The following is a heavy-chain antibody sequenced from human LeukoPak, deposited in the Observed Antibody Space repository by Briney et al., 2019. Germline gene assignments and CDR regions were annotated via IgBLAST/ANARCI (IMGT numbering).Heavy chain of an antibody. CDR2: INTYNGNT. Sequence: ASVKVSCKASGYTFTNYGISWVRQAPGQGLEWMGWINTYNGNTNYAQKFQGRVTMTTDTSTSTAYMELSSLRSEDTAVYYCARGYSYAETTFDYWGQGTLVTVSS. J-gene: IGHJ4*02. V-gene: IGHV1-18*04. D-gene: IGHD5-18*01. CDR1: GYTFTNYG. CDR3: ARGYSYAETTFDY.